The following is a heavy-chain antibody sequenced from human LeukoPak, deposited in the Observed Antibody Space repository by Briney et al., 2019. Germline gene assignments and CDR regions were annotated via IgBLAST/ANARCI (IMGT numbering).Heavy chain of an antibody. D-gene: IGHD4-11*01. CDR2: INHGGST. CDR3: ARVDYSNSLFDY. V-gene: IGHV4-34*01. J-gene: IGHJ4*02. CDR1: GGSFGAYY. Sequence: PSETLSLTCAVYGGSFGAYYWSWIRQPPGKGLEWIGEINHGGSTNYNPSLKSRVTISVDTSKNQFSLKLSSVTAADTAVYYCARVDYSNSLFDYWGQGTLVTVSS.